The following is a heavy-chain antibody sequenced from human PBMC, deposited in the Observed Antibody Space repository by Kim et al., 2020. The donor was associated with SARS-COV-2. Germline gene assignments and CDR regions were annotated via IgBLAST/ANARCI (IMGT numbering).Heavy chain of an antibody. CDR2: INHSGST. CDR3: ARGWVSYGYNGMDV. D-gene: IGHD5-18*01. J-gene: IGHJ6*02. CDR1: GGSFSGYY. V-gene: IGHV4-34*01. Sequence: SETLSLTCAVYGGSFSGYYWSWIRQPPGKGLEWIGEINHSGSTNYNPSLKSRVTISVDTSKNQFSLKLSSVTAADTAVYYCARGWVSYGYNGMDVWGQGTTVTVSS.